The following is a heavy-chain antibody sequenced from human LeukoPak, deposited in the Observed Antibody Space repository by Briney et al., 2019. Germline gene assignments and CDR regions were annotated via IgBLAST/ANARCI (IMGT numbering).Heavy chain of an antibody. CDR2: IASDGAS. CDR3: AKGPNFGSWRAVNY. CDR1: DSSFWSHD. D-gene: IGHD3-10*01. J-gene: IGHJ4*02. Sequence: GGSLRLSCAVSDSSFWSHDMSWVRQTLEKGLEWVSSIASDGASFYADSVRGRFTISRDKSQNILYLQMNSLRADDTARYYCAKGPNFGSWRAVNYWGQGRLVTVSS. V-gene: IGHV3-23*01.